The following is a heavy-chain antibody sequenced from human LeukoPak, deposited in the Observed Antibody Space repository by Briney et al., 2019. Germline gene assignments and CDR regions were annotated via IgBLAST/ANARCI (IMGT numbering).Heavy chain of an antibody. V-gene: IGHV4-59*08. CDR3: AGYATTVTTNDS. Sequence: SETLSLTCTVAGGSIGGYYWSWIRQPPGKGLEWIGFIYYSGSTNYNPSLKRRVTISLDTSKNPFSLNLSSVSAADTAVYYCAGYATTVTTNDSWGQGTLVTVSS. CDR1: GGSIGGYY. J-gene: IGHJ4*02. CDR2: IYYSGST. D-gene: IGHD4-17*01.